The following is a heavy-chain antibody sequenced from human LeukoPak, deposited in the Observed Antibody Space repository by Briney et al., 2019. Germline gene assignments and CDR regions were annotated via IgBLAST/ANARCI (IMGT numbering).Heavy chain of an antibody. Sequence: SETLSLTCGVSGGSISNTNWWTWVCQPPGKGLEWIGEVNLQGSTNYNPSLKSRVAISVDKSENHISLKLTSVTAADTAVHYCAREGGPYRPLDYSGQGTLVIVAS. V-gene: IGHV4-4*02. CDR1: GGSISNTNW. CDR3: AREGGPYRPLDY. CDR2: VNLQGST. J-gene: IGHJ4*02.